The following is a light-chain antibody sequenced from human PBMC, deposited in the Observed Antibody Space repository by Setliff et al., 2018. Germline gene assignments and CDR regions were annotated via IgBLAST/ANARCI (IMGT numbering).Light chain of an antibody. CDR1: SGTVASNY. J-gene: IGLJ2*01. CDR3: QSYDNNNVI. V-gene: IGLV6-57*01. CDR2: EDS. Sequence: NFMLTQPHSVSESPGKTVTISCTRTSGTVASNYVQWYQQRPGSPPTTLIYEDSQRPSGVPDRFSGSIDRSSNSASLTISGLRTEDEADYYCQSYDNNNVIFGGGTK.